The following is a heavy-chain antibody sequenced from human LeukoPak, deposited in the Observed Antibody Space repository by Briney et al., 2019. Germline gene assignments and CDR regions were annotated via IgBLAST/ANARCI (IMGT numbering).Heavy chain of an antibody. J-gene: IGHJ6*03. Sequence: SETLSLTCTVSGYSISGGYYWGWIRQPPGKGLEWIGEINHSGSTNYNPSLKSRVTISVDTSKNQFSLKLSSVTAADTAVYYCARLGFYYGSGSYMYYYYYYMDVWGKGTTVTISS. CDR3: ARLGFYYGSGSYMYYYYYYMDV. D-gene: IGHD3-10*01. CDR2: INHSGST. V-gene: IGHV4-38-2*02. CDR1: GYSISGGYY.